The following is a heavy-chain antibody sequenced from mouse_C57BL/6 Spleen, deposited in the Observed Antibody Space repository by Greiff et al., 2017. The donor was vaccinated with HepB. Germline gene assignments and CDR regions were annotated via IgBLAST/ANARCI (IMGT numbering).Heavy chain of an antibody. Sequence: VQRVESGPELVKPGASVKISCKASGYAFSSSWMNWVKQRPGKGLEWIGRIYPGDGDTNYNGKFKGKATLTADKSSSTAYMQLSSLTSEDSAVYFCARWDFGVVANFDYWGQGTTLTVSS. D-gene: IGHD1-1*01. J-gene: IGHJ2*01. V-gene: IGHV1-82*01. CDR2: IYPGDGDT. CDR1: GYAFSSSW. CDR3: ARWDFGVVANFDY.